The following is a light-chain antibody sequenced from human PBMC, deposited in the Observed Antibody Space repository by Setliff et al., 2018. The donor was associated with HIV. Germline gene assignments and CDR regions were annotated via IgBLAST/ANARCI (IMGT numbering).Light chain of an antibody. Sequence: QSVLTQPASVSGSPGQSITISCTGTSSDIGAYNYVSWYQQHPGKAPKLMIYEVSNRPSGVSNRSSGSKSGNTASLTISGLQAEDEADYYCSSYTTTTIVVFGGGTKVTVL. J-gene: IGLJ2*01. V-gene: IGLV2-14*01. CDR1: SSDIGAYNY. CDR2: EVS. CDR3: SSYTTTTIVV.